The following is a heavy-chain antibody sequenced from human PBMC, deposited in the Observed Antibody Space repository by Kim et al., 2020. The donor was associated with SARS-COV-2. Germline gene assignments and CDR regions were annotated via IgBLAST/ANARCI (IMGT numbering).Heavy chain of an antibody. V-gene: IGHV3-33*01. CDR3: ARDYCGGDCYQDY. J-gene: IGHJ4*02. D-gene: IGHD2-21*02. Sequence: GGSLRLSCAASGFTFSSYGMHWVRQAPGKGLEWVAVIWDDGSNKYYADSVKGRFTISRDNSKNTLYLQMNSLRAEDTAVYYCARDYCGGDCYQDYWGQGTLVTVSS. CDR2: IWDDGSNK. CDR1: GFTFSSYG.